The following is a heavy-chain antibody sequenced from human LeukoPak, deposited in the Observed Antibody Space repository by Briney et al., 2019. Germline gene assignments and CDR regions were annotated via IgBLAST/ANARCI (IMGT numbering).Heavy chain of an antibody. V-gene: IGHV4-39*01. CDR1: GDSITNINYY. CDR2: MYYGGST. CDR3: ARLGWQWLVYAFDI. Sequence: SETLSLTCSVSGDSITNINYYWGWIRQPPGKGLEWIGSMYYGGSTYYNPSLESRVTISIDTSKNQFSLKLSSVTAADTAVYYCARLGWQWLVYAFDIWGQGTMVTVSS. J-gene: IGHJ3*02. D-gene: IGHD6-19*01.